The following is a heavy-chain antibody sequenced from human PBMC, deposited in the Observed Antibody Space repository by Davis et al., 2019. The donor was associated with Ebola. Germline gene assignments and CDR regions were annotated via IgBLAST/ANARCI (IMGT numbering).Heavy chain of an antibody. CDR3: ARARESYSYFDY. J-gene: IGHJ4*02. D-gene: IGHD1-26*01. V-gene: IGHV3-9*01. CDR2: ISWNSGSI. CDR1: GFTFDDYA. Sequence: PGGSLRLSCAASGFTFDDYAMHWVRQAPGKGLEWVSGISWNSGSIGYADSVKGRFTISRDNAKNSLYLQMNSLRAEDTAVYYCARARESYSYFDYWGQGTLVTVSS.